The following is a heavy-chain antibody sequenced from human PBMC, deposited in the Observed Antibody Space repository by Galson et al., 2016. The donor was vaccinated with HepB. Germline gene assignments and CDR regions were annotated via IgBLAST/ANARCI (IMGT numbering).Heavy chain of an antibody. CDR1: GDSMNNYY. D-gene: IGHD6-13*01. J-gene: IGHJ5*02. CDR2: IYYSGST. V-gene: IGHV4-59*04. CDR3: AINWYSSKFDP. Sequence: SETLSLTCSVSGDSMNNYYWSWIRQPPGKGLEWIGYIYYSGSTYYNPSLKSRVTMSADTSKNQFSLRLSSVTAADTAVYYCAINWYSSKFDPWGQGTLVTVSS.